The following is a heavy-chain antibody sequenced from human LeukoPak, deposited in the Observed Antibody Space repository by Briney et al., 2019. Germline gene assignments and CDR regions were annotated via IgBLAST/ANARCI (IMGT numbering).Heavy chain of an antibody. CDR3: AQGESYHKTLDIDY. J-gene: IGHJ4*02. Sequence: SVKVSCKASGGTFSSYTISWVRQAPGQGLEWVGRIIPILGIANYAQKFQGRVTITADKSTSTAYMELSSLRSEDTAVYYCAQGESYHKTLDIDYWGQGTLVTVSS. D-gene: IGHD3-16*01. CDR1: GGTFSSYT. V-gene: IGHV1-69*02. CDR2: IIPILGIA.